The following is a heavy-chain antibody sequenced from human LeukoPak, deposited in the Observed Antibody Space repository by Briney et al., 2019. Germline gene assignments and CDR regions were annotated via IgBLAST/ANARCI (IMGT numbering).Heavy chain of an antibody. CDR1: GYTLTELS. CDR2: FDPEDGET. Sequence: ASVKVSCKVSGYTLTELSMHWVRQAPGKGLEWMGGFDPEDGETIYAQKFQGRVTMTEVTSTDTAYMELSSLRSEDTAVYYCATDGGEAGDAFDIWGQGTMVTVSS. V-gene: IGHV1-24*01. J-gene: IGHJ3*02. D-gene: IGHD2-21*01. CDR3: ATDGGEAGDAFDI.